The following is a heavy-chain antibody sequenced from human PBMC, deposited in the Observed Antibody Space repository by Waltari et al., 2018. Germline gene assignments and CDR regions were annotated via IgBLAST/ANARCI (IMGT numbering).Heavy chain of an antibody. D-gene: IGHD5-18*01. V-gene: IGHV3-21*01. CDR3: ARDGDSYGYFFGKGHGIDI. CDR2: INGISSYI. CDR1: GFSFNTST. J-gene: IGHJ3*02. Sequence: EVHLVESGGGQVKPGGSLRLSCAASGFSFNTSTMTWVRRAPGKGLEWGSSINGISSYIYYADSMKGRFTISRDNARNSLFLQMNSLRAEDTAVYYCARDGDSYGYFFGKGHGIDIWGQGTMVTVSS.